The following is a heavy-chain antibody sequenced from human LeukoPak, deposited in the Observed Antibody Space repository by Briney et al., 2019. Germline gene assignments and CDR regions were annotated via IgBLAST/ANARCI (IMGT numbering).Heavy chain of an antibody. CDR1: GFTFSKYW. D-gene: IGHD6-19*01. Sequence: GRSLRLSCAASGFTFSKYWMLWVRQAPGKGLESVTRINTDGTVTTYADSVKGRFTVSRDNADNTMFLQMNSVRDEDTAVYYCATKQWLAPPPDSWGQGTPVTVSS. J-gene: IGHJ4*02. CDR2: INTDGTVT. CDR3: ATKQWLAPPPDS. V-gene: IGHV3-74*01.